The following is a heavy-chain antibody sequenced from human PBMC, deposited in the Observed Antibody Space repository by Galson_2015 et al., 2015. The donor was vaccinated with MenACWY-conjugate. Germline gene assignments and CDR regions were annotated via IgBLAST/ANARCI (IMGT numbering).Heavy chain of an antibody. CDR1: GFIFSNYG. V-gene: IGHV3-30*02. CDR3: AKSYYYDSNGANPEAFDY. CDR2: IRYDGNNK. Sequence: SLRLSCAASGFIFSNYGMHWVRQAPGKGLEWVTFIRYDGNNKYYADSVKGRFTISRDNSKNTLYLQMNSLRVEDTAVFFCAKSYYYDSNGANPEAFDYWGQGSPVTVSS. J-gene: IGHJ4*02. D-gene: IGHD3-22*01.